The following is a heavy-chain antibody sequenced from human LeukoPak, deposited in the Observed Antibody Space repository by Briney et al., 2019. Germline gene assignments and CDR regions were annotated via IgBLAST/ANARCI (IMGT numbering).Heavy chain of an antibody. D-gene: IGHD3-9*01. Sequence: GASVKVSCKASGGTFSSYAISWVRQAPGQGLEWMGGIIPIFGTANYAQKFQGRVTITADKSTSTAYMELSSLRSEDTAVYYCARHSQERHFDWLLYPTNYYYYGMDVWGKGTTVTVSS. V-gene: IGHV1-69*06. J-gene: IGHJ6*04. CDR3: ARHSQERHFDWLLYPTNYYYYGMDV. CDR1: GGTFSSYA. CDR2: IIPIFGTA.